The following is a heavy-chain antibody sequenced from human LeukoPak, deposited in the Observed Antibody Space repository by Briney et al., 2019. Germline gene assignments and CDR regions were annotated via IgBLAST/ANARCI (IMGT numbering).Heavy chain of an antibody. CDR2: IYSGGST. Sequence: PGGSLRLSCAASGFTVSHNSMTWVRQAPGKGLEWVSIIYSGGSTYYADSVKGRFTISRDNSKNTLYLQMNSLRAEDTAVYYCGILPGSWHWGHGTLVTVSS. D-gene: IGHD2-15*01. J-gene: IGHJ1*01. CDR3: GILPGSWH. CDR1: GFTVSHNS. V-gene: IGHV3-53*01.